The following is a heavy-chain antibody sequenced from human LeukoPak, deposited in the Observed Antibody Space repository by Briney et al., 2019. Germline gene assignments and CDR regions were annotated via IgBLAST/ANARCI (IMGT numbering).Heavy chain of an antibody. CDR3: ARVSGLGMNEYYQH. D-gene: IGHD3-10*01. V-gene: IGHV3-74*01. Sequence: GGSLRLSCAATGFSFADSWMHWVRQAPGKGLVWVSRINNDGSDTRYADSVRGRFTISRDNAKNTLYLQMNSLRAEDTAVYYCARVSGLGMNEYYQHWGQGTLVTVPS. CDR1: GFSFADSW. J-gene: IGHJ1*01. CDR2: INNDGSDT.